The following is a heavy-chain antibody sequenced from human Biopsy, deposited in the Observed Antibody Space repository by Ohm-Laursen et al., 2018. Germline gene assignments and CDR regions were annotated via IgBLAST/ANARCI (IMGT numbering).Heavy chain of an antibody. Sequence: ASVKVSCKVSGYTLTKLSMHWVRQAPGRGLEWMGGFAPENGKTIYAQKFQGRVTMTEDTSTDTAYMELSSLRSEDTAVYYYAADINVWNVNYWGQGTQVTVSS. CDR2: FAPENGKT. CDR3: AADINVWNVNY. D-gene: IGHD1-1*01. J-gene: IGHJ4*02. CDR1: GYTLTKLS. V-gene: IGHV1-24*01.